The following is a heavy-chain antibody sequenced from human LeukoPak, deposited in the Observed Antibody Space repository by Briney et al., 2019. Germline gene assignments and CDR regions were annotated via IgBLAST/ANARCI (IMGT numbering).Heavy chain of an antibody. CDR1: GFTFSSYA. CDR2: ISGSGGST. D-gene: IGHD1-26*01. CDR3: ASYSGSYSAFDY. Sequence: GGSLRLSCAASGFTFSSYAMSWVRQAPGKGLEWVSAISGSGGSTYYADSVKGRFTISRDNSKNTLYLQMNSLRAEDTAVYYCASYSGSYSAFDYWGQGTLVTVSS. J-gene: IGHJ4*02. V-gene: IGHV3-23*01.